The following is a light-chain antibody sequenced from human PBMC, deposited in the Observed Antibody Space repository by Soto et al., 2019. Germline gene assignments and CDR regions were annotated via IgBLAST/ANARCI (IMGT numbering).Light chain of an antibody. V-gene: IGKV1-5*01. J-gene: IGKJ2*01. Sequence: DIHMTQSPSTLSASVGDRVTITCRASQSISSWLAWYQQKPGKAPKLLIYDASSLESGVPSRFSGSGSGTEFTLTISSLQPDDFATYYCQQYNSYSPYTFGQGTKVDIK. CDR1: QSISSW. CDR2: DAS. CDR3: QQYNSYSPYT.